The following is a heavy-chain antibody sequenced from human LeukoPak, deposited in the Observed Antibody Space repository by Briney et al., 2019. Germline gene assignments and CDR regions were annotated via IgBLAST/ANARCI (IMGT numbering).Heavy chain of an antibody. CDR3: ARGDDYGDSLLAY. CDR2: IYSGGSI. D-gene: IGHD4-17*01. CDR1: GFTVSSNY. J-gene: IGHJ4*02. V-gene: IGHV3-66*01. Sequence: GGSLRLSCAASGFTVSSNYMSWVRQAPGKGLEWVSVIYSGGSIYYADSVKGRFTISRDNSKNTLYLQMNSLRAEDTAVYYCARGDDYGDSLLAYWGQGTLVTVSS.